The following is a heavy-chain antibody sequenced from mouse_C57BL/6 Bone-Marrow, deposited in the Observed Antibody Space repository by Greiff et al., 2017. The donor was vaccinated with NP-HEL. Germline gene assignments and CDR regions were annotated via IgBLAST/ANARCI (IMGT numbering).Heavy chain of an antibody. V-gene: IGHV3-1*01. D-gene: IGHD2-5*01. J-gene: IGHJ2*01. CDR3: ARSPYSNPYYFDY. CDR1: GYSITSGYD. Sequence: EVQRVESGPGMVKPSLSLSLTCTVTGYSITSGYDWHWIRHFPGNKLEWMGYISYSGSTNYNPSLKSRISLTHDTSKNHFFLKLNSVTTEDTATYYCARSPYSNPYYFDYWGQGTTLTVSS. CDR2: ISYSGST.